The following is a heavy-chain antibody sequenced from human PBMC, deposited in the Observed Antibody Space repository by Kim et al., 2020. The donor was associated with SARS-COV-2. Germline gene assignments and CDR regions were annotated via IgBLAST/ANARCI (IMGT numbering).Heavy chain of an antibody. CDR1: GGSFSGYY. V-gene: IGHV4-34*01. CDR3: ARGNTGSSWLAYYYYDMDV. D-gene: IGHD6-13*01. Sequence: SETLSLTCAVYGGSFSGYYWSWIRQPPGKGLEWIGEINHSGSTNYNPSLKSRVTISVDTSKNQFSLKLSSVTAADTAVYYCARGNTGSSWLAYYYYDMDVWGQGTTVTVSS. CDR2: INHSGST. J-gene: IGHJ6*02.